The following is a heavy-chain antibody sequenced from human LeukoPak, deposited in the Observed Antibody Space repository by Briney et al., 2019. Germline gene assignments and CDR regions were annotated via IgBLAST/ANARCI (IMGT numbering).Heavy chain of an antibody. CDR2: IFYSGST. D-gene: IGHD3-3*01. J-gene: IGHJ6*03. Sequence: SETLSLTCTVSGGSISSSSYYWGWIRQPPGKGLEWIGSIFYSGSTYYNPSLKSRVTISVDTSKNQFSLKLSSVTAADTAVYYCARGSITIFGVVRDYYMDVWGKGTTVTVSS. CDR3: ARGSITIFGVVRDYYMDV. CDR1: GGSISSSSYY. V-gene: IGHV4-39*01.